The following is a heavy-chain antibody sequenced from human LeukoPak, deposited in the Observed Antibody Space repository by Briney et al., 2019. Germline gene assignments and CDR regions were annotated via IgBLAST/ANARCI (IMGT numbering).Heavy chain of an antibody. CDR2: IYSDGSA. J-gene: IGHJ5*02. CDR3: AKVGGNWFDP. V-gene: IGHV4-4*07. CDR1: GASINGGY. Sequence: PSETLSLVCSVSGASINGGYWSWIRQPAGKRLEWIGRIYSDGSAHYSPSLKSRVTMSIDTSKNQFSLRLNSLTAADTAVYYCAKVGGNWFDPWGQGTLVTVSP. D-gene: IGHD3-16*01.